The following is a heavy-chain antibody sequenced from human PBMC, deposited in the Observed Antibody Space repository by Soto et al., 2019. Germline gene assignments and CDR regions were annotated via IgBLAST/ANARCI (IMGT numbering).Heavy chain of an antibody. D-gene: IGHD3-9*01. V-gene: IGHV4-31*03. CDR2: IYYSGST. CDR1: GGSISSGGYY. Sequence: QVQLQESGPGLVKPSQTLSLTCTVSGGSISSGGYYWSWIRQHPGKGLEWIGYIYYSGSTYYNPYLKSRVTISVDTSKNQFSLKLSSVTAADTAVYYCARERHYDILTGYTNWFDPWGQGTLVTVSS. CDR3: ARERHYDILTGYTNWFDP. J-gene: IGHJ5*02.